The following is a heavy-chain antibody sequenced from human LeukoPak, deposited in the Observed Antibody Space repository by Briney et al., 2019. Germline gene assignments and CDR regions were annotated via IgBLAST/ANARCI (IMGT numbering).Heavy chain of an antibody. V-gene: IGHV3-23*01. CDR2: ISENGGTT. Sequence: GGSLRLSCAASGFTFSSYAMSWLRQAPGKGLQWVSAISENGGTTYYADSVKGRSTISRDNSKNTLSLQLNSLRAEDTAVYYCAKEGPTGTTKFDYWGQGTLVTVSS. CDR3: AKEGPTGTTKFDY. J-gene: IGHJ4*02. CDR1: GFTFSSYA. D-gene: IGHD1-1*01.